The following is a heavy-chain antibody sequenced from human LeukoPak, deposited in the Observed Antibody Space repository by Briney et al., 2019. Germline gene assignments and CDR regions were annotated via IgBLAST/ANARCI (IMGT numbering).Heavy chain of an antibody. J-gene: IGHJ4*02. CDR3: IHYSSGYDSDY. CDR2: IYYSGST. V-gene: IGHV4-39*01. CDR1: GGSISSSSYY. Sequence: SETLSLTCTVSGGSISSSSYYSGWIRQPPGKGLEWIGSIYYSGSTYYNPSLKSRVTISVDTSKNQFSLRLSSVTAADTAVYYCIHYSSGYDSDYWGQGTLVTVSS. D-gene: IGHD5-12*01.